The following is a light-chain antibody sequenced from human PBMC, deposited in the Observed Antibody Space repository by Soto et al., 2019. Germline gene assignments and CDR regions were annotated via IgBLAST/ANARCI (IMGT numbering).Light chain of an antibody. V-gene: IGKV1-39*01. J-gene: IGKJ2*01. CDR3: QQNYKTPYT. CDR1: QSISSF. Sequence: DLQMTQSPSSLSASVGDRVTITCRASQSISSFLNWYQQIPGKAPKLLIYAASSLQSGVPSRFSGSGSGPDFTLTISSLQPEDFATYYCQQNYKTPYTFGQGTKLEI. CDR2: AAS.